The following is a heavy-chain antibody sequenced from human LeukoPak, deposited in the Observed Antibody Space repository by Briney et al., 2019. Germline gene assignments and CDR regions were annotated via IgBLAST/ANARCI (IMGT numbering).Heavy chain of an antibody. V-gene: IGHV3-7*01. CDR1: GFTFSSYW. Sequence: PGGSLRLSCAASGFTFSSYWMSWVRQAPGKGLEWVANIKQDGSEKYYVDSVKGRFTISRDNAKNSLYLQMNSLRAEDTAVYYCATPSGSYYYDSSGYYHYWGQGTLVTASS. CDR3: ATPSGSYYYDSSGYYHY. J-gene: IGHJ4*02. D-gene: IGHD3-22*01. CDR2: IKQDGSEK.